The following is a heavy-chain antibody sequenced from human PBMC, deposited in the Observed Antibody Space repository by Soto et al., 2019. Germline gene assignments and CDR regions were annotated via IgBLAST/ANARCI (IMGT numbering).Heavy chain of an antibody. CDR1: AGSFSNYY. Sequence: SQTLSLTCAVYAGSFSNYYWSWIRQPPGKGLEWIGEIIQSGTANYNTSLKRRVTISEQRSKSQFSLKLNSVTGADTAVYYCARGNGIASRPAGYWGQGTLVTVSS. CDR3: ARGNGIASRPAGY. J-gene: IGHJ4*02. D-gene: IGHD6-13*01. V-gene: IGHV4-34*01. CDR2: IIQSGTA.